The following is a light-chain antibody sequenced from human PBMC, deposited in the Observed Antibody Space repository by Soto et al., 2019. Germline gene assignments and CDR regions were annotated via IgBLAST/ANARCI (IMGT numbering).Light chain of an antibody. V-gene: IGLV1-44*01. J-gene: IGLJ1*01. Sequence: QSVLTQPPSASGTPGQRVTISCSGSTSNIGSNTVTWYQQLPGTAPKLLIYSNNQRPSGVPDRFSGSKSGTSASLAISGLQSEDEADYYCAAWDDSLSGYVFGTGTKV. CDR2: SNN. CDR1: TSNIGSNT. CDR3: AAWDDSLSGYV.